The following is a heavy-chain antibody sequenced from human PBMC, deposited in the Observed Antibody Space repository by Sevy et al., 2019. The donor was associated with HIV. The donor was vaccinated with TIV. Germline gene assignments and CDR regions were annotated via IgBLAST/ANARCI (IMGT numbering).Heavy chain of an antibody. J-gene: IGHJ5*01. Sequence: GGSLRLSCAASGFTFSTLNMNWVRQAPGKGLEWVSSISRNSNYIYYADSVKGRFTISRDNAKNSLYLDMNNLRAEDTAVYYCASQLLNSEFWFESWGQGTLVTVSS. CDR3: ASQLLNSEFWFES. D-gene: IGHD1-1*01. V-gene: IGHV3-21*01. CDR2: ISRNSNYI. CDR1: GFTFSTLN.